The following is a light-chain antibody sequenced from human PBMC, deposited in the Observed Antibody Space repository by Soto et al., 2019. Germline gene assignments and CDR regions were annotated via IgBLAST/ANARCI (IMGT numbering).Light chain of an antibody. CDR2: KAS. CDR1: QSISNW. CDR3: QQYNSHSKT. V-gene: IGKV1-5*03. Sequence: DIQMTQSPSILSASVGDSVTITCRASQSISNWLAWYQQKVGKAPKLLIYKASNLQSGVPSRFSGTGSGTEFTLTISGLQPDDFATYYCQQYNSHSKTFGQGTKVDIK. J-gene: IGKJ1*01.